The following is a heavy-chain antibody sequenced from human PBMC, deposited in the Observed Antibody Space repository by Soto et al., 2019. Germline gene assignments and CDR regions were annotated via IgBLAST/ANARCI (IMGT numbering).Heavy chain of an antibody. CDR2: ISGDGSRT. J-gene: IGHJ4*02. V-gene: IGHV3-74*01. D-gene: IGHD5-18*01. Sequence: EVQLVESGGDLIQPGGSLRLSCAASGFTFTSYWMHWVRQAPGKGLVWVSRISGDGSRTNYADSVKGRFTISRDNAKNTLYLQMNSLRAEDTAVYFCARGHPDNYGNFDYWSQGTLVTVSS. CDR3: ARGHPDNYGNFDY. CDR1: GFTFTSYW.